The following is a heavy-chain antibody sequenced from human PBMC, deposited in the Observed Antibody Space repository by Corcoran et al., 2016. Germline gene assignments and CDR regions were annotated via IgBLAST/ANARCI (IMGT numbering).Heavy chain of an antibody. Sequence: QVHLQQWCAGLFKHSETLSLTCAVDGGSFSGYYWSWFRQPPGKGLVWIGEINHSGSTNYNPSLRSRVTISVGTSKTQFSLKLSSVTAADTAGYYCAGGRIGWFDPWGQGTLVTVSS. CDR3: AGGRIGWFDP. CDR2: INHSGST. V-gene: IGHV4-34*01. CDR1: GGSFSGYY. D-gene: IGHD2-15*01. J-gene: IGHJ5*02.